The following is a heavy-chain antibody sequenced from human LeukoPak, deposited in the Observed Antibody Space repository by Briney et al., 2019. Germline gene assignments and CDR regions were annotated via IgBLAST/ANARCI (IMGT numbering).Heavy chain of an antibody. D-gene: IGHD1-26*01. CDR1: GYTFTGYY. Sequence: ASVKVSCKASGYTFTGYYMHWVRQALGQGLEWMGWINPNSGGTNYAQKFQGRVTMTRDTSISTAYMELSRLRSDDTAVYYCARAPEEPSGSYPFDYWGQGTLVTVSS. CDR3: ARAPEEPSGSYPFDY. V-gene: IGHV1-2*02. J-gene: IGHJ4*02. CDR2: INPNSGGT.